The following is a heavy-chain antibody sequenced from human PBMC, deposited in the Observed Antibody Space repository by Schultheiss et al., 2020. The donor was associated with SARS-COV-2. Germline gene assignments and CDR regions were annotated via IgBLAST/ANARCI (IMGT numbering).Heavy chain of an antibody. V-gene: IGHV1-69*06. J-gene: IGHJ6*02. CDR3: ARGNGIAARVLYYYYYGMDV. CDR2: IIPIFGTA. Sequence: SVKVSCKASGGTFSSYAISWVRQAPGQGLEWMGGIIPIFGTANYAQKFQGRVTITADKSTSTAYMELSSLRSEDTAVYYCARGNGIAARVLYYYYYGMDVWGRGGTITVAS. D-gene: IGHD6-6*01. CDR1: GGTFSSYA.